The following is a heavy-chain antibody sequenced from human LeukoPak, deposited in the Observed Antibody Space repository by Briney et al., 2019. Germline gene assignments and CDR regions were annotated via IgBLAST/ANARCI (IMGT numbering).Heavy chain of an antibody. J-gene: IGHJ5*02. CDR2: INPNSGDT. Sequence: ASVKVSCKASGYTFTGYYMHWVRQAPGQGLEWMGWINPNSGDTNYAQKFQGRVTMTRDTSISSAYMELSRLRSDDTAVYYCATLLSALETKPWGQGTQVTV. D-gene: IGHD3-10*01. V-gene: IGHV1-2*02. CDR1: GYTFTGYY. CDR3: ATLLSALETKP.